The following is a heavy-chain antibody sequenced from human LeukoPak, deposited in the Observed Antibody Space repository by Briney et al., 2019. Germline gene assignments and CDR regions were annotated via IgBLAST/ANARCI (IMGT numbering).Heavy chain of an antibody. CDR2: ISYDGSNK. CDR3: AKDEAYSSGPPGEEKEHDY. CDR1: GFTFSSYA. V-gene: IGHV3-30*18. J-gene: IGHJ4*02. Sequence: QAGGSLRLSCAASGFTFSSYAMSWVRQAPGKGLEWVAVISYDGSNKYYADSVKGRFTISRDNSKNTLYLQMNSLRAEDTAVYYCAKDEAYSSGPPGEEKEHDYWGQGTLVTVSS. D-gene: IGHD6-19*01.